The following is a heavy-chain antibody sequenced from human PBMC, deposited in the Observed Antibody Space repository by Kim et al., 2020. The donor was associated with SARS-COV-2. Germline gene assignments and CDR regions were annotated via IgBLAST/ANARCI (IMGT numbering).Heavy chain of an antibody. Sequence: SVKVSCKASGGTFSSYAISWVRQAPGQGLEWMGRIIPILGIANYAQKFQGRVTITADKSTSTAYMELSSLGSEDTAVYYCARDLQGGYCSSTSCYTNYYYYYMAVWGKGTTVTVSS. CDR3: ARDLQGGYCSSTSCYTNYYYYYMAV. CDR2: IIPILGIA. CDR1: GGTFSSYA. V-gene: IGHV1-69*04. J-gene: IGHJ6*03. D-gene: IGHD2-2*02.